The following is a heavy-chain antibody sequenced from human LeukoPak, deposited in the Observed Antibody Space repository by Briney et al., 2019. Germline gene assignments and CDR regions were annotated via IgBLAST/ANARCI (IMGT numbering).Heavy chain of an antibody. V-gene: IGHV5-51*01. Sequence: GESLKISCKGSGYSFTTNWIGWVRQLPGKGLEWMGIIYPGDSDTKYSPSFQGQVTISAGKSISTAYLQWSSLKASDTAMYYCARTITMVRGVIIYPNYFDYWGQGTLVTVSS. CDR1: GYSFTTNW. D-gene: IGHD3-10*01. CDR2: IYPGDSDT. CDR3: ARTITMVRGVIIYPNYFDY. J-gene: IGHJ4*02.